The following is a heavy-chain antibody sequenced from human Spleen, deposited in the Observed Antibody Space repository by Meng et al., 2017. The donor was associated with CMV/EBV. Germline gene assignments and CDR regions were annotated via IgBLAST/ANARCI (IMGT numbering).Heavy chain of an antibody. D-gene: IGHD1-26*01. CDR3: ATGSGDFDH. Sequence: QGPLQGSGPGLVKPSETLSLTCTVSGGYIKNWFWSWIRQPAGKKLEWIGRVYINDNTNYNPSFRSRVIMSVDASNNQFSLKLTSVTAADTAVYYCATGSGDFDHWGQGTLVTVSS. CDR1: GGYIKNWF. J-gene: IGHJ4*02. V-gene: IGHV4-4*07. CDR2: VYINDNT.